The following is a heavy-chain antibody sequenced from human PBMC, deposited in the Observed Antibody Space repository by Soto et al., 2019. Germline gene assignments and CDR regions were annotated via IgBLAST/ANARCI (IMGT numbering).Heavy chain of an antibody. Sequence: VWQGPRKRLEWRGGIIPMFGTANYAQKFQGRVTIPADESTSTAYMELSSLRSEDTAVYYCASGIAVAGSLGGDVFDIWGNGTMDPVTS. CDR3: ASGIAVAGSLGGDVFDI. J-gene: IGHJ3*02. D-gene: IGHD6-19*01. CDR2: IIPMFGTA. V-gene: IGHV1-69*01.